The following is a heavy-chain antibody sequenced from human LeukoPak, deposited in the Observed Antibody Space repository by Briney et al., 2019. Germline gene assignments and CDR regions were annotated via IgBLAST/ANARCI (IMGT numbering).Heavy chain of an antibody. J-gene: IGHJ3*01. V-gene: IGHV3-48*04. CDR2: IRASSSLI. CDR3: AREASLG. Sequence: RGSLRLSCVASGFDFSASSFNYIRQAPGKGLEWVSYIRASSSLISYADSVRGRFTISRDDAKKSVFLQMHSLRADDTAVYYCAREASLGWGQGTVVTVSS. CDR1: GFDFSASS.